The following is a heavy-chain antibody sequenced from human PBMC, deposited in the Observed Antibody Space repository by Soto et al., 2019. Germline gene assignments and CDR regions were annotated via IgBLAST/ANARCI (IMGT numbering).Heavy chain of an antibody. J-gene: IGHJ3*02. CDR3: ASTDSSGDYRGRAFDI. CDR2: IYYSGST. V-gene: IGHV4-61*01. CDR1: GGSVSSGSYY. D-gene: IGHD3-22*01. Sequence: QVQLQESGPGLVKPSETLSLTCTVSGGSVSSGSYYWSWIRQPPGKGLEWIGYIYYSGSTNYNPSLKSRDTISVDTSKNQLSLTLSCVTAADTAVYYCASTDSSGDYRGRAFDIWGQGTIVPVSS.